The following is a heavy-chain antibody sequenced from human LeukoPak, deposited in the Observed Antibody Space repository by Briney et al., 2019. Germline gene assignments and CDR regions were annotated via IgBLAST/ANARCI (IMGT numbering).Heavy chain of an antibody. V-gene: IGHV2-5*01. D-gene: IGHD5-12*01. Sequence: SGPTLVKPTQTLTLTSTFSGFSLSTSGVGVGWIRQPPGKALEWLALIYWNDDKRYSPSLKSRLTITKDTSKNQVVLTMTNMDPVDTATYYCAHRFGYSGYENWFDPWGQGTLVTVSS. CDR2: IYWNDDK. CDR1: GFSLSTSGVG. CDR3: AHRFGYSGYENWFDP. J-gene: IGHJ5*02.